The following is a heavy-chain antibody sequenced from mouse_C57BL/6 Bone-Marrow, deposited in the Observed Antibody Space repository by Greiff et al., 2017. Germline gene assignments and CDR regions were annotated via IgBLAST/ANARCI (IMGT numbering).Heavy chain of an antibody. Sequence: VQLQQPGAELVRPGTSVKLSCKASGYTFTSYWMHWVKQRPGQGLEWIGAIDPSDSYTNYNQKFKGKATLTVDTSSSTAYMQLSSLTSEDSAVYYCASQSITTVVADFDYWGQGTTLTVSS. D-gene: IGHD1-1*01. J-gene: IGHJ2*01. CDR2: IDPSDSYT. CDR3: ASQSITTVVADFDY. V-gene: IGHV1-59*01. CDR1: GYTFTSYW.